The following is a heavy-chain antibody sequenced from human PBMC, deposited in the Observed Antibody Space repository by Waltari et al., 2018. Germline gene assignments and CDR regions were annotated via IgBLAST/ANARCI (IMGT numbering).Heavy chain of an antibody. J-gene: IGHJ4*01. CDR1: GFTFFTFV. Sequence: EVQVLASGGGLVQPGGSLRLSRAASGFTFFTFVITWVRQAPGKGLGGVSGISERGGSTYYADSVKGRFTISRDNSRNTLYLQMNSLRAGDTGVYYCAKVNEAGILSRPYDYWGHGTLVTVSS. CDR3: AKVNEAGILSRPYDY. V-gene: IGHV3-23*01. CDR2: ISERGGST. D-gene: IGHD3-3*02.